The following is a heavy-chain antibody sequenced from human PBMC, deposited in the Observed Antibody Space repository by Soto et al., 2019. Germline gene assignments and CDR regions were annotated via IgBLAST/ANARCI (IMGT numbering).Heavy chain of an antibody. CDR2: IYYRGNT. CDR1: GDSINSDKYY. D-gene: IGHD3-9*01. V-gene: IGHV4-39*01. J-gene: IGHJ4*02. Sequence: PXETLSLTCSVSGDSINSDKYYWGWIRQPPGKGLEWIGSIYYRGNTYYNPSLQTRVTISLDKSKSQFSLKLNSVTAADSAVYFCARLEGLATISYYFDFWGQGALVTVSS. CDR3: ARLEGLATISYYFDF.